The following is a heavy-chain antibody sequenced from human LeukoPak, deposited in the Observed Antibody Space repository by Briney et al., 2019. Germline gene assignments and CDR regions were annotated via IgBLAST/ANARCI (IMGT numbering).Heavy chain of an antibody. D-gene: IGHD3-3*01. Sequence: ASVKVSCKASGYTFTGYYLHWVRRAPGQGLEWMGWINPNTGGTNYAQKFQGRVTMTRDTSISTAYMELSKLRSDDTAVYYCARDFAYYYYGMDVWGQGTTVTVSS. CDR1: GYTFTGYY. J-gene: IGHJ6*02. CDR3: ARDFAYYYYGMDV. CDR2: INPNTGGT. V-gene: IGHV1-2*02.